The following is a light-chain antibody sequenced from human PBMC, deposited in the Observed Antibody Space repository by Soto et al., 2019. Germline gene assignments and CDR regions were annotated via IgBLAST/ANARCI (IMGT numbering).Light chain of an antibody. CDR1: SSDVWTYNL. CDR2: EVS. CDR3: CSYAGSGTYV. J-gene: IGLJ1*01. Sequence: QSVLTQPASVSGSPGQSITIPCTGTSSDVWTYNLVSWYQQHPGKAPKLMIYEVSKWPSGVSDRFSGSKSGNTASLTISGLQAEDEADYYCCSYAGSGTYVFGTGTKVTVL. V-gene: IGLV2-23*02.